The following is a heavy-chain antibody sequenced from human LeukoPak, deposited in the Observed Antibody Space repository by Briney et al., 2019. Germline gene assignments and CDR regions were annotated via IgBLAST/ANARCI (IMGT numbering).Heavy chain of an antibody. J-gene: IGHJ5*02. CDR2: IYYSGST. Sequence: PSETLSLTCTVSGGSISSSSYYWGWIRQPPGKGLEWIGSIYYSGSTYYNPSLKSRVTISVDTSKNQFSLKLSSVTAADTAVYYCARLKLGLFQGPFDPWGQGTLVTVSS. CDR1: GGSISSSSYY. D-gene: IGHD3-16*01. V-gene: IGHV4-39*01. CDR3: ARLKLGLFQGPFDP.